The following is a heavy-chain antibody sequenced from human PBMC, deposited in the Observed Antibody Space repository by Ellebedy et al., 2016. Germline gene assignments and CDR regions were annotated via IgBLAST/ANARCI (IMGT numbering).Heavy chain of an antibody. V-gene: IGHV1-18*01. CDR2: ISAYNGNT. J-gene: IGHJ4*02. D-gene: IGHD5-24*01. CDR3: ARERDGYNYRDY. CDR1: GYTFTSYG. Sequence: ASVKVSCXASGYTFTSYGISWVRQAPGQGLEWMGWISAYNGNTNYAQKLQGRVTMTTDTSTSTAYMELRSLRSDDTAVYYCARERDGYNYRDYWGQGTLVTVSS.